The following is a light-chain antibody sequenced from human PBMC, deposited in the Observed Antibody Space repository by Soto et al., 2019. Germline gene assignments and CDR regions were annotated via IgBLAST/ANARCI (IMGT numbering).Light chain of an antibody. Sequence: SVLTQPPSASGSPGQSVTTSCTGTSSDVGSYDYVSWYQQHPGKAPKLMIYEVSKRPSGVPDRFSGSKSGNTASLTVSGLQAEDEADYYCSSYAGSNNFVFGTGTKVTVL. CDR3: SSYAGSNNFV. V-gene: IGLV2-8*01. J-gene: IGLJ1*01. CDR1: SSDVGSYDY. CDR2: EVS.